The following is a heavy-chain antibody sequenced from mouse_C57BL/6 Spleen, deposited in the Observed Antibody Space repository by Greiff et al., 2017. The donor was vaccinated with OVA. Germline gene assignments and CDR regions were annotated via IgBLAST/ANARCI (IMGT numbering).Heavy chain of an antibody. CDR3: ARDPTVVATDAMDY. CDR2: IYPRSGNT. J-gene: IGHJ4*01. CDR1: GYTFTSYG. V-gene: IGHV1-81*01. Sequence: VKLQQSGAELARPGASVKLSCKASGYTFTSYGISWVKQRTGQGLEWIGEIYPRSGNTYYNEKFKGKATLTADKSSSTAYMELRSLTSEDSAVYFCARDPTVVATDAMDYWGQGTSVTVSS. D-gene: IGHD1-1*01.